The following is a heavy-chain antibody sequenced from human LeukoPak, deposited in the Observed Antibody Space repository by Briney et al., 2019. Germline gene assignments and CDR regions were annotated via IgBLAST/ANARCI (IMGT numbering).Heavy chain of an antibody. CDR2: IYWDDEK. V-gene: IGHV2-5*02. Sequence: SGPTLVKPTQTLTLTCTFSGFSLTSNGVGVGWIRQPPGKALEGLALIYWDDEKRYSPSLRTRLTITKDTSRRQVVLTLSNMDPVDTGTYYCAHLYLYNSVGYSRAFDYWGQGTLVTVSS. CDR1: GFSLTSNGVG. CDR3: AHLYLYNSVGYSRAFDY. D-gene: IGHD2-15*01. J-gene: IGHJ4*02.